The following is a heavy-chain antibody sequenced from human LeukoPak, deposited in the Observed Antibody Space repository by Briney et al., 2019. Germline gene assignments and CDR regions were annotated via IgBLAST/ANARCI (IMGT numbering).Heavy chain of an antibody. CDR2: INPNRGGT. Sequence: ASVKVSCKASGYTFTAYYMHWVRQAPGQGLEWMGRINPNRGGTNYAQKFQGRVTMTRDGPITPASMEVARRKSDDTAVYYCARDYGNWFDPWGQGTLVTVSS. CDR3: ARDYGNWFDP. CDR1: GYTFTAYY. D-gene: IGHD3-16*01. V-gene: IGHV1-2*06. J-gene: IGHJ5*02.